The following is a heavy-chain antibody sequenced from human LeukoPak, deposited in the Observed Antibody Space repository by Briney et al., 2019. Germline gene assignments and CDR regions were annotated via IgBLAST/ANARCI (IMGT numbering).Heavy chain of an antibody. CDR1: GFTFSRYG. J-gene: IGHJ4*01. D-gene: IGHD6-19*01. V-gene: IGHV3-30*03. Sequence: GRSLRLSCAASGFTFSRYGMHWVRQASGKGLEWVAVISYDGSNKYYADSVKGRFTISRDNSKNTLYLQMNSLRAEDTAVYYCAREGDSGWYYYLDYWGHGTLVTVSS. CDR2: ISYDGSNK. CDR3: AREGDSGWYYYLDY.